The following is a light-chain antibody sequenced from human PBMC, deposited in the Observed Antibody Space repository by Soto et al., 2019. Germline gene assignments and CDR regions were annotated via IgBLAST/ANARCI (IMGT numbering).Light chain of an antibody. CDR1: SSNIGSNF. V-gene: IGLV1-47*01. CDR2: MNN. CDR3: AAWDDSLSGWV. J-gene: IGLJ3*02. Sequence: QSVLTQPPSASGTPGQRVTISCSGSSSNIGSNFVYWYQQFPGTAPNLLIYMNNQRPSGVPDRFSGSKSSTSASLAISGIPYEDEAEYDCAAWDDSLSGWVFGGATKLTVL.